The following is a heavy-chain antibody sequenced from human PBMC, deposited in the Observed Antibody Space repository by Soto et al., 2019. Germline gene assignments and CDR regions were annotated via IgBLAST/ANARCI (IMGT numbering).Heavy chain of an antibody. CDR1: VFTFSNSA. CDR3: AKGGVSVSRIDY. Sequence: PGGSLRLSCVASVFTFSNSAMTWVRQTPGKGLEWVSSISGDSAIIYYADSVEGRFTLSRDNSRNTVYLQMNSLRAEDTALYYCAKGGVSVSRIDYWGQGTLVTVSS. J-gene: IGHJ4*02. D-gene: IGHD2-8*01. V-gene: IGHV3-23*01. CDR2: ISGDSAII.